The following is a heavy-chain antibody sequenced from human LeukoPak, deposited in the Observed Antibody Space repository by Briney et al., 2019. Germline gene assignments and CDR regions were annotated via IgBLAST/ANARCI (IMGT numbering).Heavy chain of an antibody. Sequence: GASVKVSCKASGYTFTGYYIHWVRQAPGQGLEWMGRVNPKSGATNYAQKFLGRVTMTRDTSINTAYMELRTLRSDDTAVYYCATFMVLDEGDFDVWGQGTLVTVS. V-gene: IGHV1-2*06. CDR1: GYTFTGYY. CDR2: VNPKSGAT. CDR3: ATFMVLDEGDFDV. D-gene: IGHD2-8*02. J-gene: IGHJ3*01.